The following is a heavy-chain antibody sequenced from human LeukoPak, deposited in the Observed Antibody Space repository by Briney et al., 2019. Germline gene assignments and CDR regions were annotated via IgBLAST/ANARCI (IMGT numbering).Heavy chain of an antibody. CDR1: GGSVISGHYY. CDR3: ARRRGYSYDNWYFDL. Sequence: PSETLSLTCTVSGGSVISGHYYWSWIRQPPGKGLEWIGYIYYSGSTNYNPSLKSRVTISVDTSKNQFSLKLSSVTAADTAVYYCARRRGYSYDNWYFDLWGRGTLVTVSS. J-gene: IGHJ2*01. CDR2: IYYSGST. V-gene: IGHV4-61*01. D-gene: IGHD5-18*01.